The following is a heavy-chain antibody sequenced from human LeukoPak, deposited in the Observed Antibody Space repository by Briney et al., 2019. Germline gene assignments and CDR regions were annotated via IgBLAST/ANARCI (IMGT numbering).Heavy chain of an antibody. J-gene: IGHJ4*02. Sequence: GSSVKVSCKASGYTFTGYYMQWVRQAPGQGLEWMGWINPNSGGTNYAHTSQGRVTITRDTSISTAYMELSRLRSDDTAVYYCARGLDKYDCWSGYILVYWGPGNLVSVSS. CDR1: GYTFTGYY. CDR2: INPNSGGT. V-gene: IGHV1-2*02. D-gene: IGHD3-3*01. CDR3: ARGLDKYDCWSGYILVY.